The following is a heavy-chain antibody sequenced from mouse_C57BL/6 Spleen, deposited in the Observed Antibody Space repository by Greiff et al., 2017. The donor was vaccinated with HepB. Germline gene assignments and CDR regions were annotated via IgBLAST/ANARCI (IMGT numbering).Heavy chain of an antibody. J-gene: IGHJ3*01. V-gene: IGHV5-9-1*02. D-gene: IGHD1-1*01. Sequence: EVKVVESGEGLVKPGGSLKLSCAASGFTFSSYAMSWVRQTPEKRLEWVAYISSGGDYIYYADTVKGRFTISRDNARNTLYLQMSSLKSEDTAMYYCTRDTEYYGSSPFAYWGQGTLVTVSA. CDR2: ISSGGDYI. CDR1: GFTFSSYA. CDR3: TRDTEYYGSSPFAY.